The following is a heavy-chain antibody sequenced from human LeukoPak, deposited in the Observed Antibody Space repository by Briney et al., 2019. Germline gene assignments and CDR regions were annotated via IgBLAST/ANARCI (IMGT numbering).Heavy chain of an antibody. Sequence: GGSLRLSCAASGFTFSSYSMHWVRQAPGKGLEYVSAISSNGGSTYYANSVKGRFTISRDNSKNTLYIQMGSLRADDMALYYCARAEFRAFDIWGQGTMVTVSS. CDR1: GFTFSSYS. CDR3: ARAEFRAFDI. V-gene: IGHV3-64*01. J-gene: IGHJ3*02. CDR2: ISSNGGST. D-gene: IGHD3-10*01.